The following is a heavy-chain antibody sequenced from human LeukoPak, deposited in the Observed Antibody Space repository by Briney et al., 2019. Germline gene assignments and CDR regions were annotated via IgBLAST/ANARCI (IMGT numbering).Heavy chain of an antibody. V-gene: IGHV4-34*01. D-gene: IGHD5-18*01. J-gene: IGHJ6*02. Sequence: SETLSLTCAVYGGSFSGYYWSWIRQPPGKGLEWIGEINHSGSTNYNPSLKSRVTISVDTSKNQFSLKLSSVTAADTAVYYCARGQNHPWGYSYGYFYYYYGMDVWGQGTTVTVSS. CDR2: INHSGST. CDR3: ARGQNHPWGYSYGYFYYYYGMDV. CDR1: GGSFSGYY.